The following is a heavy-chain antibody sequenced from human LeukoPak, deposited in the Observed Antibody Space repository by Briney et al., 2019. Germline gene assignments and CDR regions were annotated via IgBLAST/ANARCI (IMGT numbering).Heavy chain of an antibody. J-gene: IGHJ3*02. CDR3: ARRDFYGGDPLVAFDI. Sequence: PGGSLRLSCAASGFTFSSYAMHLGRQAQGNGLEPLAIISYDGSIKLCADSVKGRFTISRDNSKNTLYLQMNSLRAEDTAVYYCARRDFYGGDPLVAFDIWGQGTMVTVSS. CDR2: ISYDGSIK. D-gene: IGHD2-21*01. V-gene: IGHV3-30-3*01. CDR1: GFTFSSYA.